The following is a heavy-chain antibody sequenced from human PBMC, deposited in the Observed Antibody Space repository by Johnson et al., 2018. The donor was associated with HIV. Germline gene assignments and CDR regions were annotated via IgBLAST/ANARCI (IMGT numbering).Heavy chain of an antibody. CDR3: AKGYSSLDDAFDI. V-gene: IGHV3-NL1*01. D-gene: IGHD6-13*01. CDR1: GFTFSSYG. Sequence: QVQLVESGGGVVQPGRSLRLSCAASGFTFSSYGMHWVRQAPGKGLEWVSAISGSGGSTYYADSVKGRFTISRDNAKNSLYLQMNSLRAEDTALYYCAKGYSSLDDAFDIWGQGTMVSVSS. CDR2: ISGSGGST. J-gene: IGHJ3*02.